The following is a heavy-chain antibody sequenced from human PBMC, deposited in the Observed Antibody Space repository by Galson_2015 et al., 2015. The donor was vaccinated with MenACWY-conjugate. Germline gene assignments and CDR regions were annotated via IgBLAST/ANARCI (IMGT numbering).Heavy chain of an antibody. CDR1: GFTFSSYE. D-gene: IGHD4-17*01. J-gene: IGHJ3*02. CDR3: ARDSWVTTSTDVFDI. CDR2: ISSSGSTI. Sequence: SLRLSCAASGFTFSSYEVNWVRQAPGKGLEWISYISSSGSTIYYADSVKGRFTISRDNAKNSLYLQMNSLRAEDTAVYYCARDSWVTTSTDVFDIWGQGTMVTVSS. V-gene: IGHV3-48*03.